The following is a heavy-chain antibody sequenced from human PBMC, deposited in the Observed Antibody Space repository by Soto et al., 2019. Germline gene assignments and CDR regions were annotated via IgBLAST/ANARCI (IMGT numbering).Heavy chain of an antibody. CDR1: GGSISSNSYN. J-gene: IGHJ4*02. D-gene: IGHD5-12*01. V-gene: IGHV4-39*01. Sequence: QLQLQESGPGLVKPSETLSLTCTVSGGSISSNSYNRGWIRQPPGKGLEWIGSIYYSGSTYYNPSPNGRVTISVDTSKNQFSLKLSSVTAADTAVYYCARRGYSGYDWPFDYWGQGTLATVSS. CDR2: IYYSGST. CDR3: ARRGYSGYDWPFDY.